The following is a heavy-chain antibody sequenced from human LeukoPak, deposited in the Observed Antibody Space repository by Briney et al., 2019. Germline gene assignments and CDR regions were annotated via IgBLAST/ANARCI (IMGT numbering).Heavy chain of an antibody. CDR1: GFTFSNYA. J-gene: IGHJ1*01. Sequence: GGSLRLSCAASGFTFSNYAMSWVRQAPGKGLEWVADISGGGISVDYADSVKGRFTISRDKSKSTLYLQMNSLRVEDTAIYYCARDGRFGEWLFHAWWGQGTLVTVSS. D-gene: IGHD3-3*01. CDR3: ARDGRFGEWLFHAW. CDR2: ISGGGISV. V-gene: IGHV3-23*01.